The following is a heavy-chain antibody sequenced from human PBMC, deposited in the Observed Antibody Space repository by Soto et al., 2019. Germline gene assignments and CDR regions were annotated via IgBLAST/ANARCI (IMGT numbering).Heavy chain of an antibody. D-gene: IGHD2-2*01. CDR1: GGSLSGYY. CDR2: INHSGST. Sequence: SETLSLTCAVYGGSLSGYYWSWIRQPPGKGLEWIGEINHSGSTNYNPSLKSRVTISVDTSKNQFSLKLSSVTAADTAVYYCARGLLGYCSSTSCYTGLDPWGQGTLVTVSS. CDR3: ARGLLGYCSSTSCYTGLDP. J-gene: IGHJ5*02. V-gene: IGHV4-34*01.